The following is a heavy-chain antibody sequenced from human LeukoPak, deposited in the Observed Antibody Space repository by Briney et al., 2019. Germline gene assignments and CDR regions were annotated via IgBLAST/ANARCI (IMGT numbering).Heavy chain of an antibody. CDR2: MNPQSGDG. Sequence: ASVKVSCKTSGYIFTSHDISWPRQAPGQGLEWMGWMNPQSGDGHSAPKFQGRVAMTRDISTNTAYMELRSLRSDDTAVYYCARGLGYCGGDCFSSWYLDVWGHGTLVTVSS. J-gene: IGHJ2*01. CDR3: ARGLGYCGGDCFSSWYLDV. CDR1: GYIFTSHD. D-gene: IGHD2-21*02. V-gene: IGHV1-8*01.